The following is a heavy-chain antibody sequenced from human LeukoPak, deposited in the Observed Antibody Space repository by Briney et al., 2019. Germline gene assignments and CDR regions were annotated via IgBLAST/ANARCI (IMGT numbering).Heavy chain of an antibody. CDR1: GYTLTELS. J-gene: IGHJ5*02. V-gene: IGHV1-24*01. D-gene: IGHD6-13*01. Sequence: ASVKVSCKVSGYTLTELSMHWVRQAPGKGLEWMGGFDPEDGETIYAQKFQGRVTMTEETSTDTAYMELSSLRSEDTAVYYCATAVSSPGLDWFDPWGQGTLVTVSS. CDR3: ATAVSSPGLDWFDP. CDR2: FDPEDGET.